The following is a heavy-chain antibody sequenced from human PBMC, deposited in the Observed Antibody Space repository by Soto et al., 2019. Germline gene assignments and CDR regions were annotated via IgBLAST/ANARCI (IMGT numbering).Heavy chain of an antibody. CDR1: GYSFTSYW. V-gene: IGHV5-51*01. CDR3: ARRLAARPGYYYGMDV. Sequence: GESLKISCKGSGYSFTSYWIGWVRQMPGKFLEWMVIIYPGDSDISYISSFQGQVTISAVKSICTAYLQWSSLKASDTAMYYCARRLAARPGYYYGMDVWGQGTTVTVSS. J-gene: IGHJ6*02. D-gene: IGHD6-6*01. CDR2: IYPGDSDI.